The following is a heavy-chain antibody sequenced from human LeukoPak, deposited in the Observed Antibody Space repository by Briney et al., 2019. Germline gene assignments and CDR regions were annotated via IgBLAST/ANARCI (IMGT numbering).Heavy chain of an antibody. V-gene: IGHV1-2*02. CDR1: GYTFTGYY. Sequence: GASVEVSCKASGYTFTGYYMHWVRQAPGQGLEWMGWINPNSGGTNYAQKFQGRVTMTRDTSISTAYMELSRLRSDDTAVYYCARGWEHYYYGMDVWGQGTTVTVSS. D-gene: IGHD1-26*01. J-gene: IGHJ6*02. CDR2: INPNSGGT. CDR3: ARGWEHYYYGMDV.